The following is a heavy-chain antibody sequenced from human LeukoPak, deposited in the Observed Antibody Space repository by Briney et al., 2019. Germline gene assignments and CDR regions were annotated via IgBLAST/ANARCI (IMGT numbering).Heavy chain of an antibody. CDR3: ARLKGMTETSGWFDP. CDR1: GYSFTSYW. CDR2: IYPGDSDT. Sequence: GESLKISCKGPGYSFTSYWIGWVRQMPGKGLEWMGIIYPGDSDTRYSPSFQGQVTISADKSISTAYLQWSSLKASDTAMYYCARLKGMTETSGWFDPWGQGTLVTVSS. V-gene: IGHV5-51*01. D-gene: IGHD6-19*01. J-gene: IGHJ5*02.